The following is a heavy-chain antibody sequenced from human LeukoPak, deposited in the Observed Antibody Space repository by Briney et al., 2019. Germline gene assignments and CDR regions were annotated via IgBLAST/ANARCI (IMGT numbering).Heavy chain of an antibody. V-gene: IGHV1-24*01. D-gene: IGHD1-20*01. Sequence: GASVKVSCKVSGYTLTELSMHWVRQAPGKGLEWMGGFDPEDGETIYAQKFQGRVTMTEDTSTDTAYMELSSLRSEDTAVYYCATSRYDSPNANWCDPWGQGTRVTVSS. CDR1: GYTLTELS. CDR3: ATSRYDSPNANWCDP. CDR2: FDPEDGET. J-gene: IGHJ5*02.